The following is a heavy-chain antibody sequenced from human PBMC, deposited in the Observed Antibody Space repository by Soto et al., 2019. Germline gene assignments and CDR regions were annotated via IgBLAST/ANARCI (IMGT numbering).Heavy chain of an antibody. CDR1: GFIFSDYT. D-gene: IGHD1-26*01. CDR3: VREHGGSTGFVGVYSFVGMDG. J-gene: IGHJ6*01. V-gene: IGHV3-48*02. Sequence: EVQLVESGGDLVQPGGSLRLSCAASGFIFSDYTMHWVRQAPGRGLEFVSHISSSGDAIFYAESVKGRFTVSRDNAKNSLYLRMNSLRDDDTGVCLCVREHGGSTGFVGVYSFVGMDGWGQGTAVTVSS. CDR2: ISSSGDAI.